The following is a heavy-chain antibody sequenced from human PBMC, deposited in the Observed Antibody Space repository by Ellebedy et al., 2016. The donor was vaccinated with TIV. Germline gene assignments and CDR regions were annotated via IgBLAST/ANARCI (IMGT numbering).Heavy chain of an antibody. D-gene: IGHD3-3*01. Sequence: GGSLRLXXAPSGFSLSNYAMSWVRQAPGKGLEWVSTLPGSGFSADYADSVKGRFTISRDNFKNTLYLQMNSLRAEDTAVYYCAKWEYRDFWSGAKFDYWGQGSLVTVSS. J-gene: IGHJ4*02. CDR3: AKWEYRDFWSGAKFDY. CDR2: LPGSGFSA. V-gene: IGHV3-23*01. CDR1: GFSLSNYA.